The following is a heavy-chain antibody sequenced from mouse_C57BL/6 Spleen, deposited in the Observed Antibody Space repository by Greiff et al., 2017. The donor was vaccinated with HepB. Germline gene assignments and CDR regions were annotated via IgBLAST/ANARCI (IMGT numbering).Heavy chain of an antibody. CDR3: ARHCITTVVSLDFCV. J-gene: IGHJ1*03. V-gene: IGHV5-6*01. CDR1: GFTFSSYG. D-gene: IGHD1-1*01. CDR2: ISSGGSYT. Sequence: EVKLMESGGDLVKPGGSLKLSCAASGFTFSSYGMSWVRQTPDKRLEWVATISSGGSYTYYPDSVKGRFPISRDNAKNTLYLQMSGLKSEDTAMYYSARHCITTVVSLDFCVWGTLATVTVSS.